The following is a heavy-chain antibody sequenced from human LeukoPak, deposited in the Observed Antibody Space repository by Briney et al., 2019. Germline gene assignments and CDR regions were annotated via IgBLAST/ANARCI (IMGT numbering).Heavy chain of an antibody. D-gene: IGHD6-13*01. CDR2: INGDGSST. CDR1: GFTFSDYW. J-gene: IGHJ1*01. Sequence: PGGSLRLSCAASGFTFSDYWMHWVRQAPGKGLVWVSRINGDGSSTSYADSVKGRFTISRDSAKNTLYLQMNSLRAENTAVYYCASPSSSWYSEYFQHWGQGTLVTVSS. V-gene: IGHV3-74*01. CDR3: ASPSSSWYSEYFQH.